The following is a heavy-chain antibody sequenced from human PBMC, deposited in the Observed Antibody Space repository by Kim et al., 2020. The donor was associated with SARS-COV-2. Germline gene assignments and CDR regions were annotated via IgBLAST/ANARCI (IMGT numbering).Heavy chain of an antibody. D-gene: IGHD2-15*01. V-gene: IGHV3-15*01. J-gene: IGHJ6*02. CDR3: TTDGSYYYYGMDV. Sequence: DNAEPVKGRFTNSSDNTKNTLYLQMNSLKTEETAVYYCTTDGSYYYYGMDVWGQGTTVTVSS.